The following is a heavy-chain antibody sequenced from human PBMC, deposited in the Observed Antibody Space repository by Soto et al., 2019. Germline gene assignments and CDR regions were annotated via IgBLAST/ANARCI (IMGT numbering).Heavy chain of an antibody. J-gene: IGHJ4*02. V-gene: IGHV4-34*01. CDR3: ARVGTGGYFDY. CDR2: INHSGST. D-gene: IGHD1-1*01. CDR1: GGSFSGYY. Sequence: PSETLSLTCAVYGGSFSGYYWSWIRQPPGKGLEWVGEINHSGSTNYNPSLKSRVTISVDTSKNQFSLKLSSATAADTAVYYCARVGTGGYFDYWGQGTLVTVSS.